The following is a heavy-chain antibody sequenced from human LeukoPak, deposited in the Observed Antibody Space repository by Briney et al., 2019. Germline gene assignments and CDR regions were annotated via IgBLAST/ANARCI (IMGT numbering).Heavy chain of an antibody. CDR3: ARDVPEGYMDV. CDR2: ISYDGSNK. V-gene: IGHV3-30-3*01. J-gene: IGHJ6*02. D-gene: IGHD1-14*01. Sequence: GGSLRLSCAASGFTFSSYAMHWVRQAPGKGLEWVAVISYDGSNKYYADSVKGRFTISRDNSKNTLYLQMNSLRAEDTAVYYCARDVPEGYMDVWGQGTTVTVSS. CDR1: GFTFSSYA.